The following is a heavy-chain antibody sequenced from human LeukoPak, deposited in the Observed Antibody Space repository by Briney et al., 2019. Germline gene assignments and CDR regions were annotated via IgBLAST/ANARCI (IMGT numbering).Heavy chain of an antibody. Sequence: GGSLRLSCAASGFTFSKYWMLWVRQAPGKGLESVSRINTDGTVTTHADSVKGRFTGSRDNADNTMFLQMNSVRDEDTAVYYCATKQWLAPPPDSWGQGTPVTVSS. D-gene: IGHD6-19*01. CDR3: ATKQWLAPPPDS. CDR1: GFTFSKYW. J-gene: IGHJ4*02. CDR2: INTDGTVT. V-gene: IGHV3-74*01.